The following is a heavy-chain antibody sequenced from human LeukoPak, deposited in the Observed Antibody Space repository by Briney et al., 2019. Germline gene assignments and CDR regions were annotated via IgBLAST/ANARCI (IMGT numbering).Heavy chain of an antibody. CDR3: ARPDSGESSLDY. D-gene: IGHD3-10*01. J-gene: IGHJ4*02. CDR2: IYYSGRT. CDR1: GGSISSSSYY. V-gene: IGHV4-39*02. Sequence: PSETLSLTCTVSGGSISSSSYYWGWIRQPPGRGVEWIGSIYYSGRTYYNPSLKSRVTISVYTSKNHFSLRLSSVTAADTAVYFCARPDSGESSLDYWGQGTLVTVSS.